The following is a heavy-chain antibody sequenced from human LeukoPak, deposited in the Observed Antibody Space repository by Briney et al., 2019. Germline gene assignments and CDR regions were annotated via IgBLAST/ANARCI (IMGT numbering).Heavy chain of an antibody. J-gene: IGHJ4*02. Sequence: ASVKVSCKASGYTFTGYYMHWVRLAPGQGLEWMGRINPNSGGTNYAQKFQGRVTMTRDTSISTAYMELSRLRSDDTAVYYCARGTVAVAGMPWPYWGQGTLVTVSS. V-gene: IGHV1-2*06. CDR3: ARGTVAVAGMPWPY. D-gene: IGHD6-19*01. CDR2: INPNSGGT. CDR1: GYTFTGYY.